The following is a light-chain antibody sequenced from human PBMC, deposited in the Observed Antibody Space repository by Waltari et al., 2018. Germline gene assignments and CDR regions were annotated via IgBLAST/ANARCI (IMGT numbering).Light chain of an antibody. V-gene: IGLV2-8*01. CDR1: SSDVGDYNY. CDR3: SSYAGSNSVI. J-gene: IGLJ2*01. CDR2: EVT. Sequence: QSALTQPPSASGSPGQSVTISCTGTSSDVGDYNYVSWYQQHPGKAPKLMIYEVTQRPSGGPDRLSGAKSGNTASLTVAGLQAEEEADYYCSSYAGSNSVIFGGGTKLTVL.